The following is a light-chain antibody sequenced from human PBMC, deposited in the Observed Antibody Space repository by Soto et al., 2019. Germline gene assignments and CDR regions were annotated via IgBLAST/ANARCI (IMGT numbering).Light chain of an antibody. CDR3: CSYAGSSLVV. CDR1: SSDVGSYNL. CDR2: EGS. V-gene: IGLV2-23*01. J-gene: IGLJ2*01. Sequence: QSALTQPASVSGSPGQSITISCTGTSSDVGSYNLVSWYQQHPGKAPKLMIYEGSKRPSGVSNRFSGSKSGNTASLTISGLQAEDEADYYCCSYAGSSLVVFGGGTSSPS.